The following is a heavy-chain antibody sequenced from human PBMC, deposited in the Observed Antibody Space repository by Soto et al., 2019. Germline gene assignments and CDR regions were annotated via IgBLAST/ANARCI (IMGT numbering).Heavy chain of an antibody. J-gene: IGHJ4*02. CDR1: GYSFTNFH. CDR3: ARDVIGQDNYETMVYYFDN. V-gene: IGHV1-46*01. Sequence: ASVKVSCKASGYSFTNFHIHWVRQAPGQGLEWMGMIDPRGGITRDAQRLQGRITMTRDASTSTDYMELSSLRSEDTAVDYCARDVIGQDNYETMVYYFDNWGQGTLVTVSS. CDR2: IDPRGGIT. D-gene: IGHD3-16*02.